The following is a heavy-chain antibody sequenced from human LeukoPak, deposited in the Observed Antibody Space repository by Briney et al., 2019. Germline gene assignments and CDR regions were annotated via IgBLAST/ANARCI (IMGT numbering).Heavy chain of an antibody. Sequence: GGSLRLSCAASGFTFSSYSMNWVRRAPGKGLEWVSSISSSSSYIYYADSVKGRFTISRDNANNSLYLQMNSLRAEDTAVYYCARAQRIAAAGTDFDYWGQGTLVTVSS. V-gene: IGHV3-21*01. J-gene: IGHJ4*02. D-gene: IGHD6-13*01. CDR1: GFTFSSYS. CDR3: ARAQRIAAAGTDFDY. CDR2: ISSSSSYI.